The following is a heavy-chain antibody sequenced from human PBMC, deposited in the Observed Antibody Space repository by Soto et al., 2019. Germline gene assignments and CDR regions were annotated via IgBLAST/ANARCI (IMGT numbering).Heavy chain of an antibody. CDR2: IYYSGST. Sequence: SETLSLTCTVSGGSISSGGYYWSWIRQHPGKGLEWIGYIYYSGSTYYNPSLKSRVTISVDTSKNQFSLKLSSVTAADTAVYYCARDHHGDFVDYWGQGTLVTVSS. CDR3: ARDHHGDFVDY. V-gene: IGHV4-31*03. CDR1: GGSISSGGYY. J-gene: IGHJ4*02. D-gene: IGHD4-17*01.